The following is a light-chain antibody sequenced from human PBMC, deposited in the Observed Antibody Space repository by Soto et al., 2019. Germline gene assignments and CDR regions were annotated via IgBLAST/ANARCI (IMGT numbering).Light chain of an antibody. V-gene: IGKV1-33*01. CDR2: DAS. Sequence: DIQMTQSPSSLSASVGDRVTITCQASQDINNYLNWYQQKPGKAPKLLIHDASTLETGVPSRFSGSGSGTDFSFTISRLQAEDIATYYCQQYDNLPLTFGGGTKVEIK. CDR3: QQYDNLPLT. CDR1: QDINNY. J-gene: IGKJ4*01.